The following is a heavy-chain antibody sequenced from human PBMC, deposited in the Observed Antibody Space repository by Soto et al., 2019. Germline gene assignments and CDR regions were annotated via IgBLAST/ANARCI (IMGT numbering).Heavy chain of an antibody. J-gene: IGHJ2*01. CDR2: IFYSGGT. Sequence: QVQLQESGPGLVKPSETLSLTCTVSGYSMFGSYWSWIRQPPGKGLEWIGYIFYSGGTNYNPSLKSRLTISVDTSKNQFSLKLSSVTAADTALYYCARHWASGRYFDLWGRGTLVTVSS. V-gene: IGHV4-59*08. CDR3: ARHWASGRYFDL. D-gene: IGHD3-10*01. CDR1: GYSMFGSY.